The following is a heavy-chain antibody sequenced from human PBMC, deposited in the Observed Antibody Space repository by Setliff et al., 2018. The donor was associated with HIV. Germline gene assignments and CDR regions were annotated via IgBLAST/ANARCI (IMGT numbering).Heavy chain of an antibody. V-gene: IGHV4-38-2*02. CDR2: IHDSGRT. CDR3: ARELDY. J-gene: IGHJ4*02. Sequence: SETLSLTCGVSGYSLTSGYYWGWIRQPPGKGLEWIGSIHDSGRTYYNPSLKSRVTISVDTSKNQFSLKLSSVTAADTAVYFCARELDYWSQGTLVTVSS. CDR1: GYSLTSGYY.